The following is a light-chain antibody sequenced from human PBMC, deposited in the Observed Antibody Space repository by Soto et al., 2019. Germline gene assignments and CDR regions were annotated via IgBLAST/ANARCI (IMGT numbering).Light chain of an antibody. Sequence: DIQMTQSPSSLSASVGDRVTITCRASQGIRHYLAWYQQKPGKVPKLLIYEASNLQSGVPSRFRGGGSGTEFTLTISSLQPEDVATYYCQYFDSAPQTFGQGTKVEIK. CDR1: QGIRHY. J-gene: IGKJ1*01. CDR2: EAS. V-gene: IGKV1-27*01. CDR3: QYFDSAPQT.